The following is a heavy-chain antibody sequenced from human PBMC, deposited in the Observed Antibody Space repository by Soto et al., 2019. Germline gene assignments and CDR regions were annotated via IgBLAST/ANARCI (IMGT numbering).Heavy chain of an antibody. J-gene: IGHJ4*02. V-gene: IGHV4-59*01. CDR2: IYYSGST. CDR1: GGSISSYY. D-gene: IGHD6-6*01. CDR3: ARGGSIAARHFDY. Sequence: PSETLSLTCTVSGGSISSYYWSWIRQPPGKGLDWIGYIYYSGSTNYNPSLKSRVTISVDTSKNQFSLKLSSVTAADTAVYYCARGGSIAARHFDYWGQGTLVTVSS.